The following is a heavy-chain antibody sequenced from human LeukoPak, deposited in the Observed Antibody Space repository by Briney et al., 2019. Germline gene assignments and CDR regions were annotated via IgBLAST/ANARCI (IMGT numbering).Heavy chain of an antibody. CDR2: INADSGGT. J-gene: IGHJ3*02. CDR3: ARAGGGYSSGWGAFDI. Sequence: ASVKVSCKVSGYTFTGFYIHWVRQAPGQGLEWLGWINADSGGTSNGQRFQGRVIMTRGTTISTAYMELSSLRSDDTAVYYCARAGGGYSSGWGAFDIWGQGTMVTVSS. V-gene: IGHV1-2*02. D-gene: IGHD5-18*01. CDR1: GYTFTGFY.